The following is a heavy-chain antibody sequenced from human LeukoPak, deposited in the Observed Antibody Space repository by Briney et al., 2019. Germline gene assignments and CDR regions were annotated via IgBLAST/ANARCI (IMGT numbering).Heavy chain of an antibody. Sequence: SETLSLTCTVSGGSIRAYYWNWIRQPPGKGLEWIGYIYYDGSTNYNPSLKSRVTISLDTSKNQFSMKLNSVTAADTAVYYCARGPWAYFDYWGQGTLVSVCS. CDR2: IYYDGST. CDR1: GGSIRAYY. CDR3: ARGPWAYFDY. V-gene: IGHV4-59*12. D-gene: IGHD7-27*01. J-gene: IGHJ4*02.